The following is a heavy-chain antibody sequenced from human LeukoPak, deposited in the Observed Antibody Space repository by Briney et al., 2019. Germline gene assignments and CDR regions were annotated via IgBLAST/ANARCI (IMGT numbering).Heavy chain of an antibody. J-gene: IGHJ4*02. CDR2: IYYSGGT. CDR1: GGSISSGAYY. V-gene: IGHV4-30-2*01. D-gene: IGHD1-26*01. Sequence: PSQTLSLTCTVSGGSISSGAYYWSWIRQPPGKGLEWIGYIYYSGGTYYSPSLKSRVTISVDRSKNQFSLKLNSVTAADTAVYYCARGYSGHSLGATEFYYWGQGTLVTVSS. CDR3: ARGYSGHSLGATEFYY.